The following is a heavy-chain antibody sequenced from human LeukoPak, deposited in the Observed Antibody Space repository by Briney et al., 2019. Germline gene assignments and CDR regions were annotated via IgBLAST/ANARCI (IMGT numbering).Heavy chain of an antibody. J-gene: IGHJ4*02. D-gene: IGHD3-3*01. Sequence: GRSLRLSCAASGFTFSSYGMHWVRQAPGKGLEWVAVIWYDGSNKYYAGSVKGRFTISRDNSKNTLYLQMNSLRAEDTAVYYCAKDTEYDFWSGYYTPAFDYWGQGTLVTVSS. CDR1: GFTFSSYG. CDR3: AKDTEYDFWSGYYTPAFDY. V-gene: IGHV3-33*06. CDR2: IWYDGSNK.